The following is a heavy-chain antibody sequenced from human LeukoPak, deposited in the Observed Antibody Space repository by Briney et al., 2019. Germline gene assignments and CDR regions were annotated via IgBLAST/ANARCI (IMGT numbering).Heavy chain of an antibody. CDR1: GFTVSSNY. J-gene: IGHJ4*02. CDR3: ARGGNYYGSGSYSVPFDY. D-gene: IGHD3-10*01. CDR2: IYSGGTT. V-gene: IGHV3-66*01. Sequence: PGGSLRLSCSASGFTVSSNYMSWVRQAPGKGLEWVSVIYSGGTTYYADSVKGRFTISRDNSKNTLYLQMNSLRAEDTAVYHCARGGNYYGSGSYSVPFDYWGQGTLVTVSS.